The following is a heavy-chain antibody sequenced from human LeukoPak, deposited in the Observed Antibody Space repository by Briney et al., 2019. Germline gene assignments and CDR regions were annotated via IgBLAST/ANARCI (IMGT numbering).Heavy chain of an antibody. V-gene: IGHV3-11*01. CDR2: ISSSGSTI. CDR1: GFTFSDYY. J-gene: IGHJ6*02. D-gene: IGHD3-10*01. Sequence: GGSLRLSCAASGFTFSDYYMSWIRQAPGKGLEWVSYISSSGSTIYYADSVKGRFTIPRDNAKNSLYLQMNSLRAEHTAVYYCARASPPPYGLIYYGMDVWGQGTTVTVSS. CDR3: ARASPPPYGLIYYGMDV.